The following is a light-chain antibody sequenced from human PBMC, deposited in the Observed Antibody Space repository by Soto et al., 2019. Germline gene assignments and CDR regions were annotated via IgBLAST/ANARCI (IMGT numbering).Light chain of an antibody. Sequence: EIVITQSPATLSVSLGERNTLSCRASQSVSSNLAWYQQKPGQAPRLLIYGASTRATGIPARFSGSGSGTEFTLTISSLQSEDFAVYYCEQYNNWPLWTFGQGTKV. CDR3: EQYNNWPLWT. J-gene: IGKJ1*01. CDR2: GAS. V-gene: IGKV3-15*01. CDR1: QSVSSN.